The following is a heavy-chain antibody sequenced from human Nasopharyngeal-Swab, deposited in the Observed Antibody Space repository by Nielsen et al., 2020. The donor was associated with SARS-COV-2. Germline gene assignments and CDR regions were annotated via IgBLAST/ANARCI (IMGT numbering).Heavy chain of an antibody. J-gene: IGHJ4*02. V-gene: IGHV3-30*04. CDR1: GITFSSHA. CDR2: ISYDGSNK. D-gene: IGHD1-14*01. CDR3: ARETKWYLDQ. Sequence: SCAASGITFSSHAMHWVRQAPGKGLEWAALISYDGSNKYYADSVKGRFTISRDNSKNTLYLQLNSLRTEDTAVYYCARETKWYLDQWGQGTLVTVSS.